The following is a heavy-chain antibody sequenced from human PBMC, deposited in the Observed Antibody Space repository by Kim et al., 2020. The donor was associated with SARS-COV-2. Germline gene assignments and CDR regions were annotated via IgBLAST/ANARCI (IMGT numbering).Heavy chain of an antibody. Sequence: TANHATKFQGRVTITADKSTSTAYMELSSLRSEDTAVYYCAVGAAAGFDCWGQGTLVTVSS. CDR2: TA. V-gene: IGHV1-69*06. J-gene: IGHJ4*02. CDR3: AVGAAAGFDC. D-gene: IGHD6-13*01.